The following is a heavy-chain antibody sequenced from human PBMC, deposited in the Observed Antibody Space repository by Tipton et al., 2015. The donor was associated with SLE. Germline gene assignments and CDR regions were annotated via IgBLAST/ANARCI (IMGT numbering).Heavy chain of an antibody. CDR1: GFTFSSYA. CDR3: ARDGSEWSRDY. Sequence: SLRLSCAASGFTFSSYAMSWVRQAPGKGLEWVSTITATSQVFYADSMKGRFTMSRDDAQKSVYLQMSGLTVDDTAMYYCARDGSEWSRDYWGQGTPVTVSS. D-gene: IGHD3-3*01. CDR2: ITATSQV. V-gene: IGHV3-21*01. J-gene: IGHJ4*02.